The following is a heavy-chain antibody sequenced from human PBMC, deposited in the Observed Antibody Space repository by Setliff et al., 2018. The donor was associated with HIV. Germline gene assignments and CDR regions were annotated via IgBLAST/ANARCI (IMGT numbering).Heavy chain of an antibody. Sequence: ASVKVSCKASGYTFTGYYMHWVRQAPGQGLEWMGRINPNSGGTNYAQKFQGRVTMTRDTSMNTAYMELSRLRSDDTAVYYCARRGVGTSDAFDLWGQGTMVTVSS. V-gene: IGHV1-2*06. CDR2: INPNSGGT. J-gene: IGHJ3*01. CDR3: ARRGVGTSDAFDL. D-gene: IGHD2-8*01. CDR1: GYTFTGYY.